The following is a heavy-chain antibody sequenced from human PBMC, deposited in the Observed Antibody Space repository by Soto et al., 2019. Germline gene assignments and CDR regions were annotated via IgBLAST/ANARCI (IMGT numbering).Heavy chain of an antibody. CDR3: GRGGLIRGVLYY. Sequence: QVQLQQWGAGLLKPSETLSLTCAVYDGSSNNYYWSWIRQPPGKGLEWIGEINHSGSTNYNASLKSRVTISEDTSKKQFSLELRFVTAADTAVYYCGRGGLIRGVLYYWGQGTLVTVSS. CDR1: DGSSNNYY. V-gene: IGHV4-34*01. J-gene: IGHJ4*02. CDR2: INHSGST. D-gene: IGHD3-10*01.